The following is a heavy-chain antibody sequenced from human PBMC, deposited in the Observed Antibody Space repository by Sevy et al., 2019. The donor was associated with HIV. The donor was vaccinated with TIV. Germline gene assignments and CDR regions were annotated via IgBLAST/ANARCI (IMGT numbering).Heavy chain of an antibody. CDR1: GFSFSSYP. CDR3: VRPYGSGSWEAFDI. D-gene: IGHD3-10*01. CDR2: ISGSSNYI. V-gene: IGHV3-21*01. Sequence: GGSLRLSCAASGFSFSSYPMNWVRQAPGKGLEWVSSISGSSNYIYYADSLRGRFTSSRDNAKNSLYLQMNSLRAEDTAVYYCVRPYGSGSWEAFDIWGQGTMVTVSS. J-gene: IGHJ3*02.